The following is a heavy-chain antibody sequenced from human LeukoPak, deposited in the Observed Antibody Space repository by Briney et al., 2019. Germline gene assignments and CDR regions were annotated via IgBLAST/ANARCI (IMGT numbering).Heavy chain of an antibody. Sequence: GGSLRLSCAASGFTFSSYGMHWVRQAPGKGLEWVAVISYDGSNKYYADSVKGRFTISRDNSKNTLYLQMNSLRAEDTAVYYCARGRSYGSGSYYNGGYYFDYWGQGTLVTVSS. CDR2: ISYDGSNK. CDR1: GFTFSSYG. D-gene: IGHD3-10*01. CDR3: ARGRSYGSGSYYNGGYYFDY. V-gene: IGHV3-30*03. J-gene: IGHJ4*02.